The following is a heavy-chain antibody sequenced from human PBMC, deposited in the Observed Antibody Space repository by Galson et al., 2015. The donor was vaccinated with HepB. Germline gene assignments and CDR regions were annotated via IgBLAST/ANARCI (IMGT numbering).Heavy chain of an antibody. Sequence: SLRLSCAASGFTFSSYAMSWVRQAPGKGLEWVSAISGSGGSTYYADSVKGRFTISRDNSKNTLYLQMNSLRAEDTAVYYCAKVVAGTGPLDYYYYYGMDVWGQGTTVTVSS. V-gene: IGHV3-23*01. CDR1: GFTFSSYA. CDR2: ISGSGGST. J-gene: IGHJ6*02. D-gene: IGHD6-13*01. CDR3: AKVVAGTGPLDYYYYYGMDV.